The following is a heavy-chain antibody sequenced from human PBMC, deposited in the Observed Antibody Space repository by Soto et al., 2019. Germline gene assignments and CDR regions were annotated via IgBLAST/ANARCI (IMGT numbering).Heavy chain of an antibody. CDR1: GASIGASY. D-gene: IGHD4-17*01. CDR2: SFYSGST. Sequence: VQLQESGPRLVKPSETLSVTCTVYGASIGASYWRWIRQSPGRVLAWMGYSFYSGSTNYSPSLNRRVSLTVDSSKNQGPLTLSSVTASDTAVYYCATASTVTKLCYWCHGMLVNVSS. J-gene: IGHJ1*01. CDR3: ATASTVTKLCY. V-gene: IGHV4-59*01.